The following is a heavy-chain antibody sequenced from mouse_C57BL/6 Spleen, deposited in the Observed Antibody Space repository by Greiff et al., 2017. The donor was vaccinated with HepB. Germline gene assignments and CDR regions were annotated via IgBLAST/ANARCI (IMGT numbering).Heavy chain of an antibody. V-gene: IGHV1-59*01. D-gene: IGHD2-5*01. CDR1: GYTFTSYW. CDR3: ASRGYYSNEFAY. J-gene: IGHJ3*01. CDR2: IDPSDSYT. Sequence: QVQLQQPGAELVRPGTSVKLSCKASGYTFTSYWMHWVKQRPGQGLEWIGVIDPSDSYTNYNQKFKGKATLTVDTSSSTAYMQLSSLTSEDSAVYYCASRGYYSNEFAYWGQGTLVTVSA.